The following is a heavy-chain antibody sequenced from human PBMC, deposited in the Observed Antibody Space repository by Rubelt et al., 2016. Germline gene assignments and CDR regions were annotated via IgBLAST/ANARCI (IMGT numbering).Heavy chain of an antibody. V-gene: IGHV5-51*01. CDR1: GYSFTTYW. CDR2: IYPGYSDT. J-gene: IGHJ3*02. Sequence: EVQLVQSGAEVKKPGESLKISCKGSGYSFTTYWIGWVRQMPGKGLECMGIIYPGYSDTRYSPSCQGQVTISAAKSSSTAYLQWSSLKASDTAMYYCARLRGSPQGAAFDIWGQGTMVTVSS. CDR3: ARLRGSPQGAAFDI. D-gene: IGHD1-26*01.